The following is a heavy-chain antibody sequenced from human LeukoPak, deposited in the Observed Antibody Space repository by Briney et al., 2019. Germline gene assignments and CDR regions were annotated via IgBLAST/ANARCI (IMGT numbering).Heavy chain of an antibody. CDR2: ISSSSSYI. D-gene: IGHD6-6*01. V-gene: IGHV3-21*01. CDR1: GFTFSSYS. J-gene: IGHJ3*02. Sequence: GGSLRLSCAASGFTFSSYSMNWVRQAPGKGLEWVSSISSSSSYIYYADSVKGRFTISRDNAENSLYLQMNSLRAEDTAVYYCARDYRRQPVPPDAFDIWGQGTMVTVSS. CDR3: ARDYRRQPVPPDAFDI.